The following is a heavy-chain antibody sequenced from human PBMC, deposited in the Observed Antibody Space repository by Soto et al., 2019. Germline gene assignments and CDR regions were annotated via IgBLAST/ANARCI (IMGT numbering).Heavy chain of an antibody. CDR1: GFIFRTYE. J-gene: IGHJ4*02. CDR3: AREGVVIAAAGLAY. V-gene: IGHV3-48*03. D-gene: IGHD2-2*01. Sequence: EVQLVESGGGLVQPGGSLRLFCEASGFIFRTYEMSWVRQPPGKGLEWVSYISSTDNTKYYADSVRGRFTISRDNAKNSRYLQMNSLRAEDTAVYYCAREGVVIAAAGLAYWGQGTLVTVSS. CDR2: ISSTDNTK.